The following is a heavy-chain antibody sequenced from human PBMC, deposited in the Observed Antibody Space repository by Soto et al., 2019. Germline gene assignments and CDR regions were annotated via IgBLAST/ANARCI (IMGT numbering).Heavy chain of an antibody. Sequence: EVQLVESGGGLIQPGGSLRLSCAASGFAVSSKYMTWVRQAPGKGLEWVSVIYGGGTTYYADSVKGRFTISRDTSKNTLDLHMSSLSAEDTALYYCVQTTGWPGFDFWGQGTLVTVSS. D-gene: IGHD6-19*01. V-gene: IGHV3-53*01. CDR3: VQTTGWPGFDF. CDR2: IYGGGTT. J-gene: IGHJ4*02. CDR1: GFAVSSKY.